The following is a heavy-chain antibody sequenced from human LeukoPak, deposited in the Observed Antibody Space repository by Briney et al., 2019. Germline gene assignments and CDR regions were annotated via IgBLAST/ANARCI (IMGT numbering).Heavy chain of an antibody. Sequence: GGSLRLSCTASGFTFSSYAMHWVRQAPGKGLEWVSVISSDGTNKYYADSVKGRFTISRDNSKNTLYLQMNSLRAEDTALYYCARDRDRAADYYFDYWGQGTLVTVSS. V-gene: IGHV3-30-3*01. J-gene: IGHJ4*02. CDR2: ISSDGTNK. CDR1: GFTFSSYA. CDR3: ARDRDRAADYYFDY. D-gene: IGHD6-25*01.